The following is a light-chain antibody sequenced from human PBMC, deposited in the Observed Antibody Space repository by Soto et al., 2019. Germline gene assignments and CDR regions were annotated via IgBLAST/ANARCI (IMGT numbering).Light chain of an antibody. Sequence: MTQSPSTLSASVVDRVTITGRASQIVNTNVAWYQQKPGQAPRLLIYGASSRATGIPVRFSGSGSGTEFTLTISSLQSEDFAVYYCQQYNNWPLTFGQGTRLEIK. CDR1: QIVNTN. V-gene: IGKV3-15*01. CDR3: QQYNNWPLT. J-gene: IGKJ5*01. CDR2: GAS.